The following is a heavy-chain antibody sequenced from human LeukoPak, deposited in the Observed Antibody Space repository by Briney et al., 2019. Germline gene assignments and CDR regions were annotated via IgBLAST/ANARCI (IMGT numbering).Heavy chain of an antibody. J-gene: IGHJ3*02. CDR3: ARGTNGFDM. CDR1: GGSISSGYYY. Sequence: SETLSLTCTVSGGSISSGYYYWTWIRQPAGKGLEWIGRIYTSGGTNYNPSLKSRVTISLDTSKNQCSLKLTSVTAADTAVYYCARGTNGFDMWGQGTMVTVSS. V-gene: IGHV4-61*02. CDR2: IYTSGGT. D-gene: IGHD3/OR15-3a*01.